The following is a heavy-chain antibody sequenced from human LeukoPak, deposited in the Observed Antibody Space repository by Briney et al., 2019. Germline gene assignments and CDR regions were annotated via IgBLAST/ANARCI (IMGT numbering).Heavy chain of an antibody. CDR3: AREDSGSYYVNAFDI. J-gene: IGHJ3*02. Sequence: SETLSLTCTVSAGSISSSSYSWGWIRQPPGKGLEWIGSIYYSGSTYYNPSLKSRVTISVDTSKNQFSLKLSSVTAADTAVYYCAREDSGSYYVNAFDIWGQGTMVTVSS. CDR2: IYYSGST. CDR1: AGSISSSSYS. V-gene: IGHV4-39*07. D-gene: IGHD1-26*01.